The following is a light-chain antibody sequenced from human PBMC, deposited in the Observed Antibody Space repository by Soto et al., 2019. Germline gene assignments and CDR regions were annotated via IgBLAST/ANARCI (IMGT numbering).Light chain of an antibody. J-gene: IGKJ1*01. V-gene: IGKV1-5*01. CDR2: DAS. Sequence: DIQMTQSPSTPSASVGDRVTIACRASQPISTWLVWYQQKPGKAPNLLIYDASSLESGVPSRFSGSGSGTEFTLTISSLQPDDFATYYCQQYKSYWTFGQGTKVDI. CDR1: QPISTW. CDR3: QQYKSYWT.